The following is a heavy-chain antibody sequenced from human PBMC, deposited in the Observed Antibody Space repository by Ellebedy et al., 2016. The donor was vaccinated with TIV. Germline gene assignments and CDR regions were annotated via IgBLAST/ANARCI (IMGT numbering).Heavy chain of an antibody. CDR2: LSYTGSSE. CDR3: ARAPPGSGPDY. J-gene: IGHJ4*02. D-gene: IGHD6-19*01. V-gene: IGHV3-30-3*01. Sequence: GGSLRLXXAVSGFTFNTYAMHWVRQAPGKGLEWVAVLSYTGSSEFYADSVKGRVTISRDDSKNTLYLQMNSLKAEDTAVYYCARAPPGSGPDYWGQGTLVSVSS. CDR1: GFTFNTYA.